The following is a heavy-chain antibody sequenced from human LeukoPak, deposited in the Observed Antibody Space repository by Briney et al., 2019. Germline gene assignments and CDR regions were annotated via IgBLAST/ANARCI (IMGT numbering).Heavy chain of an antibody. CDR2: ISSSSSTL. D-gene: IGHD4-17*01. CDR3: ARGGFGDYVLDY. CDR1: GFSFSTYW. V-gene: IGHV3-48*01. J-gene: IGHJ4*02. Sequence: GGSLRLSCAASGFSFSTYWMNWVRQAPGKGLEWVSYISSSSSTLYYADSVKGRFTISRDNAKNSLYLQMNSLRAEDTAVYYCARGGFGDYVLDYWGQGTLVTVSS.